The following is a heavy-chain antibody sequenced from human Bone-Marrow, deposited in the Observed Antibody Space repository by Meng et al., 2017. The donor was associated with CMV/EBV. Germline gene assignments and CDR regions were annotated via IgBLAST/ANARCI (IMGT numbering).Heavy chain of an antibody. CDR3: TTYIVVVPAAID. D-gene: IGHD2-2*01. CDR2: IKSKTDGGTT. Sequence: GESLKISCTASGFTFGDYAMSWVRQAPGKGLEWVGRIKSKTDGGTTDYAAPVKGRFTISRDDSKNTLYLQMNSLKTEDTAVYYCTTYIVVVPAAIDWGQGTLVTVSS. CDR1: GFTFGDYA. V-gene: IGHV3-15*01. J-gene: IGHJ4*02.